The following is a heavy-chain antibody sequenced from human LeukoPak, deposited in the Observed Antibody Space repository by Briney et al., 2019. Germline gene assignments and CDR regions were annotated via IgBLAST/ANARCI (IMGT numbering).Heavy chain of an antibody. V-gene: IGHV4-61*01. Sequence: SETLSLTCPVSGGSVSSGSHYWSWIRQPPGKGLEWIGHVYYSGSTSYNPSLKSRVTISVDTSKNQFSLRLSSVTAADTAVYYCARDSTPYGHSGYWGQGTLVTVSP. J-gene: IGHJ4*02. CDR3: ARDSTPYGHSGY. D-gene: IGHD4-17*01. CDR1: GGSVSSGSHY. CDR2: VYYSGST.